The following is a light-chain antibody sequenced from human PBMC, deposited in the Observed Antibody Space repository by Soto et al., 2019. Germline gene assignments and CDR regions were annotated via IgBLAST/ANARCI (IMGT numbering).Light chain of an antibody. CDR3: QQYASSPRT. V-gene: IGKV3-20*01. Sequence: EIVLAQSPGTLPLSPGERATLSCRASQSVSSSYLAWYQQKPGQAPRLLIYGASSRATGIPDRFSGSGSGTDFTLTISRLEPEDSAVYYCQQYASSPRTFGQGTKVDIK. CDR1: QSVSSSY. CDR2: GAS. J-gene: IGKJ1*01.